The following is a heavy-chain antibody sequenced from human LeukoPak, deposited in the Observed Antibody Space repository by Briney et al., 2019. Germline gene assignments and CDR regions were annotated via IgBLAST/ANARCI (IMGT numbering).Heavy chain of an antibody. CDR3: ARSLQESGWPDAFDI. Sequence: WASVKVSCKVSGYTLTELSMHWVRQAPGKGLEWMGGFDPEDGKTIYAQKFQGRVTMTRNTSISTAYMELSSLRSEDTAVYYCARSLQESGWPDAFDIWGQGTMVTVSS. J-gene: IGHJ3*02. V-gene: IGHV1-24*01. CDR2: FDPEDGKT. D-gene: IGHD6-19*01. CDR1: GYTLTELS.